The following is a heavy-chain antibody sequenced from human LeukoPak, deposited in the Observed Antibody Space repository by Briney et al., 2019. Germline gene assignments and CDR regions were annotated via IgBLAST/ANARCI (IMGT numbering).Heavy chain of an antibody. CDR3: AKEEGPYGSGSRHMNGMDV. CDR1: GFSFSNYA. D-gene: IGHD3-10*01. Sequence: GGSLRLSCAASGFSFSNYAMHWVRQAPGKGLEWVAIISYDGSNKYYGDSVKGRFTISRDNSKNTLYLENKSLRAEDTAVYFCAKEEGPYGSGSRHMNGMDVWGQGTTVTVSS. J-gene: IGHJ6*02. CDR2: ISYDGSNK. V-gene: IGHV3-30*18.